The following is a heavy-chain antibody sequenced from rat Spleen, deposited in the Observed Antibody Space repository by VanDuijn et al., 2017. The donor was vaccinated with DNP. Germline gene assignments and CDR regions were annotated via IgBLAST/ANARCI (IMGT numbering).Heavy chain of an antibody. D-gene: IGHD5-1*01. V-gene: IGHV5-29*01. J-gene: IGHJ2*01. CDR3: ALSTGRGFDY. CDR2: ISDDGLTT. Sequence: EVQLVESGGGLVQPGRSLKLSCVASGFTFNNYWMNWVRQAPTKGLEWVATISDDGLTTYYRDSVKGRFTISRENAKSTLYLQVDSLRSEDTATYYCALSTGRGFDYWGQGVMVTVSS. CDR1: GFTFNNYW.